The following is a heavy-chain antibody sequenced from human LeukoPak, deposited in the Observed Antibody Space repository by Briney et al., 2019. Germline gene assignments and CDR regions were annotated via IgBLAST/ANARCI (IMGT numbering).Heavy chain of an antibody. D-gene: IGHD5-12*01. J-gene: IGHJ4*02. CDR1: GFTVSSNY. CDR2: IYTSGST. Sequence: GGSLRLSCAASGFTVSSNYMTWVRQAPGMGLEWVSVIYTSGSTYYADSVKGRSTISRDNSKNTLYLQMNSLRAEDTAVYYCAAGGGQGGGYEWGQGTLVTVSS. CDR3: AAGGGQGGGYE. V-gene: IGHV3-53*01.